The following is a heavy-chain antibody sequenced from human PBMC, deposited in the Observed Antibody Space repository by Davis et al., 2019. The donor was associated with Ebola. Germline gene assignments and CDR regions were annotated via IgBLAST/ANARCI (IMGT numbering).Heavy chain of an antibody. J-gene: IGHJ4*02. CDR2: IDPSDSYT. CDR3: ARVIYYYDSSGYGNHYFDY. D-gene: IGHD3-22*01. CDR1: GYSFTSYW. V-gene: IGHV5-10-1*01. Sequence: GESLKISCKGSGYSFTSYWISWVRQMPGKGLEWMGRIDPSDSYTNYSPSFQGHVTISADKSISTAYLQWSSLKASDTAMYCCARVIYYYDSSGYGNHYFDYWGQGTLVTVSS.